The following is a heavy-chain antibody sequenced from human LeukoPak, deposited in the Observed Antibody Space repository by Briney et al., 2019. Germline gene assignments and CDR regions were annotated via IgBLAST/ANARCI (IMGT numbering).Heavy chain of an antibody. CDR1: GFTVSSNY. D-gene: IGHD5-18*01. CDR2: IYSGGTT. Sequence: GGSLRLSCAASGFTVSSNYMNWVRQAPGKGLEWVSVIYSGGTTYYADSVKGRFTISRDNSRNMLYLQMSSLRAEDTAVYYCARDPGCSYGYLYYYGMDVWGQGTTVTVSS. J-gene: IGHJ6*02. V-gene: IGHV3-66*01. CDR3: ARDPGCSYGYLYYYGMDV.